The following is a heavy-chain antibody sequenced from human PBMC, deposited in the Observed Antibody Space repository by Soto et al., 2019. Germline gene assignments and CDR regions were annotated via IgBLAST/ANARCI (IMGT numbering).Heavy chain of an antibody. CDR3: AKGGYSYGTPPLDFDY. Sequence: EVQLLESGGGLVQPGGSLRLSCAASGFTFSSYAMSWVRQAPGKGLEWVSAISGSGGSTYYADSVKGRFTISRDNSKNTLYLQMNSLRAEDTAVYYCAKGGYSYGTPPLDFDYWGQGTLVTVSS. V-gene: IGHV3-23*01. CDR1: GFTFSSYA. J-gene: IGHJ4*02. D-gene: IGHD5-18*01. CDR2: ISGSGGST.